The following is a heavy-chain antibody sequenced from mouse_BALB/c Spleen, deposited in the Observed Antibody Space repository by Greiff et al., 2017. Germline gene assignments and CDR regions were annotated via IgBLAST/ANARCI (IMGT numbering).Heavy chain of an antibody. CDR2: IYPGNSDT. J-gene: IGHJ3*01. CDR1: GYSFTSYW. V-gene: IGHV1-5*01. Sequence: VQLKQSGTVLARPGASVKMSCKASGYSFTSYWMHWVKQRPGQGLEWIGAIYPGNSDTSYNQKFKGKAKLTAVTSTSTAYMELSSLTNEDSAVYYCTRETTMITKAWFAYWGQGTLVTVSA. CDR3: TRETTMITKAWFAY. D-gene: IGHD2-4*01.